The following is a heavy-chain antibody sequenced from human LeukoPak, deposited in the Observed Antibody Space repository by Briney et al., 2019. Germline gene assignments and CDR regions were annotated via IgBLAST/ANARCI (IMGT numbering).Heavy chain of an antibody. J-gene: IGHJ6*03. V-gene: IGHV1-18*01. Sequence: ASVKVSCKASGYTFTSYGISWVRQAPGQGLEWMGWISAYNGNTNYARKLQGRVTMTTDTSTSTAYMELRSLRSDDTAVYYCAKSATYYDLRDRYYYMDVWGKGTTVTVSS. CDR2: ISAYNGNT. CDR1: GYTFTSYG. CDR3: AKSATYYDLRDRYYYMDV. D-gene: IGHD3-3*01.